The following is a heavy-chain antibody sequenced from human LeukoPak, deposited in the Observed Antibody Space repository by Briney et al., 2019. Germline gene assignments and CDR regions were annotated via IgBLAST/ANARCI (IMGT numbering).Heavy chain of an antibody. CDR3: ARGYDILTGFNWFDP. CDR2: INPNSGGT. Sequence: ASVKVSCKASGYTFTGYYTHWVRQAPGQGLEWMGWINPNSGGTNYAQKFQGWVTMTRDTSISTAYMELSRLRSDDTAVYYCARGYDILTGFNWFDPWGQGTPVTVSS. D-gene: IGHD3-9*01. CDR1: GYTFTGYY. J-gene: IGHJ5*02. V-gene: IGHV1-2*04.